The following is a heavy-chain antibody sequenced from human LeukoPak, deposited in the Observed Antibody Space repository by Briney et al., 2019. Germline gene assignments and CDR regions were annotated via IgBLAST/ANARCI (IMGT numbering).Heavy chain of an antibody. Sequence: PGGSLRLSCAASGFTFSSYEMNWVRQAPGKGLEWVSYIRSTGSTIYYADSVKGRFTISRDNAKNSLYLQMNSLRAEDTAVYYCARVTAHNHDYWGQGTLVTVSS. CDR2: IRSTGSTI. D-gene: IGHD2-21*02. CDR3: ARVTAHNHDY. CDR1: GFTFSSYE. V-gene: IGHV3-48*03. J-gene: IGHJ4*02.